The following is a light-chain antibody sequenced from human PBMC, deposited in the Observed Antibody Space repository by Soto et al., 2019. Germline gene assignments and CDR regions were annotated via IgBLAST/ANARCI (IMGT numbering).Light chain of an antibody. CDR1: QFVTSTY. V-gene: IGKV3-20*01. Sequence: DIVLTQSPGTLSLSPGERATLSCRASQFVTSTYLAWYQQKPGQAPRLLIYGGSSRATGIPDRFRGSGSGTDFTLTISRLEPEDFAVYYCQQYFTSRTFGQGTKV. J-gene: IGKJ1*01. CDR2: GGS. CDR3: QQYFTSRT.